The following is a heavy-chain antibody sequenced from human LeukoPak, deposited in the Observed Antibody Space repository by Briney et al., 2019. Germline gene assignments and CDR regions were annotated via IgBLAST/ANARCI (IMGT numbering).Heavy chain of an antibody. D-gene: IGHD2-21*02. CDR1: GFTFSSYA. CDR2: ISGSGGST. Sequence: GGSLRLSCAASGFTFSSYAMSWVRQAPGKGLEWVSAISGSGGSTYYADSVKGRFTISRDNSKNTLYLQMNSLRAEDTAVYYCAKYERQVVTAILDYYYMDVWGKGTTVTVSS. CDR3: AKYERQVVTAILDYYYMDV. V-gene: IGHV3-23*01. J-gene: IGHJ6*03.